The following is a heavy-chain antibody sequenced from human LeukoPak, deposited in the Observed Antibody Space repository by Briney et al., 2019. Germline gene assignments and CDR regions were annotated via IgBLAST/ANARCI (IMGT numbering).Heavy chain of an antibody. CDR2: IYTSGST. CDR1: GGSISSGSYY. V-gene: IGHV4-61*02. Sequence: PSETLSLTCTVSGGSISSGSYYWSWIRQPAGKGLEWIGRIYTSGSTNYNPSLKSRVTISVDTSKNQFSLKLSSVTAADTAVYYCAREEGLLWFGDENWFDPWGQGTLVTVSS. J-gene: IGHJ5*02. CDR3: AREEGLLWFGDENWFDP. D-gene: IGHD3-10*01.